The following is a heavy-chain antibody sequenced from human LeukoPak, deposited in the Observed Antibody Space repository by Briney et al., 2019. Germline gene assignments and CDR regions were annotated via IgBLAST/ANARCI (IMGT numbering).Heavy chain of an antibody. D-gene: IGHD3-22*01. CDR3: ARVSTYYYGSSGFDY. CDR1: GFTFSSYW. J-gene: IGHJ4*02. Sequence: PGGSLRLSCAASGFTFSSYWMSWVRQAPGKGLEWVANIKKDGSEKYYVDSVKGRFTISRDNSKNTLYLQMNSLRAEDTAVYYCARVSTYYYGSSGFDYWGQGTLVTVSS. CDR2: IKKDGSEK. V-gene: IGHV3-7*01.